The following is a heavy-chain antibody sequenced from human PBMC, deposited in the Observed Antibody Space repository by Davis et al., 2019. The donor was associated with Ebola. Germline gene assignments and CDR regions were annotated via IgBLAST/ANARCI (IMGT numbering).Heavy chain of an antibody. CDR1: GFTFSSYW. D-gene: IGHD3-3*01. CDR2: INSDGGST. V-gene: IGHV3-74*01. Sequence: HTGGSLRLSCAASGFTFSSYWMHWVRQAPGKGLVWVSRINSDGGSTSYVDSVKGRFTISRDNAKNTLYLQMNSLRAEDTAVYYCARGPLVWGAYYGEVDYWGQGTLVTVSS. J-gene: IGHJ4*02. CDR3: ARGPLVWGAYYGEVDY.